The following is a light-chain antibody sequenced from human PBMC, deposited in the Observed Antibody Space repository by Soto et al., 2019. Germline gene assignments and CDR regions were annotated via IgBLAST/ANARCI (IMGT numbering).Light chain of an antibody. J-gene: IGLJ2*01. CDR1: SSDVGGYNF. CDR2: EVR. Sequence: QSALTQPASVSGSPGQSITISCTGTSSDVGGYNFVSWYQQHPGKAPKLMIYEVRNRPSGVSNRFSGSKSGNTASLTISGLQAEDEADYYCSSYTGSSTVVFGGGTKVTVL. CDR3: SSYTGSSTVV. V-gene: IGLV2-14*01.